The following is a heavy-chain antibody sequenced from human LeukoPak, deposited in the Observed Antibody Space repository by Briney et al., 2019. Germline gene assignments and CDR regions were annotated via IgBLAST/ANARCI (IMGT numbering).Heavy chain of an antibody. CDR3: AVPIDILTGYYYYGMDV. CDR1: GYTFTSYD. CDR2: MNPNRGNT. D-gene: IGHD3-9*01. Sequence: GASVKVSCKASGYTFTSYDINWVRQATGQGLEWMGWMNPNRGNTGYAQKFQGRVTMTRNTSISTAYMELSSLRSEDTAVYYFAVPIDILTGYYYYGMDVWGQGTTVTVSS. V-gene: IGHV1-8*01. J-gene: IGHJ6*02.